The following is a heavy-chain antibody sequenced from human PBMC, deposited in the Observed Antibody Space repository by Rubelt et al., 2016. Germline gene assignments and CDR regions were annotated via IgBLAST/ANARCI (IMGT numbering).Heavy chain of an antibody. V-gene: IGHV1-46*01. J-gene: IGHJ5*02. CDR1: GYTFTSYY. Sequence: QVQLVQSGAEVKKPGASVKVSCKASGYTFTSYYMHWVRQAPGQGLEWMGIINPSGGSTSYAQKFQGRVTMPRDTSTSTVYMELSSLRSEDTAVYYCARSPRYDFEDNWFDPWGQGTLVTVSS. CDR3: ARSPRYDFEDNWFDP. D-gene: IGHD3-3*01. CDR2: INPSGGST.